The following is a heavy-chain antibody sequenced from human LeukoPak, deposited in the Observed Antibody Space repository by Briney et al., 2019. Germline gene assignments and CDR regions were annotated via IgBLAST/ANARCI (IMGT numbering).Heavy chain of an antibody. V-gene: IGHV1-24*01. CDR2: FDPEDGET. Sequence: ASVKVSCKVSGYTLTELSMHWVRQAPGKGLEWMGGFDPEDGETIYALKFQGRVTMTEDTSTDTAYMELSSLRSEDTAVYYCATVGNGFYYFDYWGQGTLVTVSS. CDR1: GYTLTELS. CDR3: ATVGNGFYYFDY. D-gene: IGHD1-26*01. J-gene: IGHJ4*02.